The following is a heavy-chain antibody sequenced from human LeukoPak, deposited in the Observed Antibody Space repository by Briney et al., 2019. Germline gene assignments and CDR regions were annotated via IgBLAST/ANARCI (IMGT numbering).Heavy chain of an antibody. D-gene: IGHD5-18*01. Sequence: SETLSLTCTVSGGSISSSGYYWGWIRQPPGEGLEWIGSIYYSGSTYYNPSLKSRVTISVDTSKNQFSLKLSSVTAADTAVYYCASTGYSYAVNEIHAFDIWGQGTMVTVSS. V-gene: IGHV4-39*01. J-gene: IGHJ3*02. CDR2: IYYSGST. CDR1: GGSISSSGYY. CDR3: ASTGYSYAVNEIHAFDI.